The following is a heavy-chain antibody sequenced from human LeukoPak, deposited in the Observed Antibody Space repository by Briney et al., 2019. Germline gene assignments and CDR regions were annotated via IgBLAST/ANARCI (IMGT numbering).Heavy chain of an antibody. J-gene: IGHJ4*02. V-gene: IGHV3-23*01. D-gene: IGHD2-15*01. CDR1: GFTFSSYG. CDR2: ISGSGGST. Sequence: GGSLRLSCAASGFTFSSYGMSWVRPAPGKGLEWVSAISGSGGSTYYADSVKGRFTISRDNSKNTLYLQMNSLRAEDTAVYYCAKFYCSGGSCEDYYFDYWGQGTLVTVSS. CDR3: AKFYCSGGSCEDYYFDY.